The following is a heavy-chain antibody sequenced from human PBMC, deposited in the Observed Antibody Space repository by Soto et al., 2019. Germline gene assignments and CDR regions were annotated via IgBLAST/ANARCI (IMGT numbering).Heavy chain of an antibody. CDR3: AKGAWDGYNYFDYFDY. CDR1: GFTFSSYG. Sequence: PGGSLRLSCAASGFTFSSYGMHWVRQAPGKGLEWVAVISYDGSNKYYADSVKGRFTISRDNSKNTLYLQMNSLRAEDTAVYYCAKGAWDGYNYFDYFDYWGQGTLVTVSS. CDR2: ISYDGSNK. V-gene: IGHV3-30*18. D-gene: IGHD5-12*01. J-gene: IGHJ4*02.